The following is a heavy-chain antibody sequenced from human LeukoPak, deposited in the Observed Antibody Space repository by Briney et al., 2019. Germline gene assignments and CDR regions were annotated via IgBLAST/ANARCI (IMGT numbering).Heavy chain of an antibody. V-gene: IGHV3-30*02. J-gene: IGHJ3*02. CDR3: ARDRGSSWYFDAMGHDAFDI. D-gene: IGHD6-13*01. CDR2: IRYDGSNK. CDR1: GFTFSDYY. Sequence: GGSLRLSCAASGFTFSDYYMSWIRQAPGKGLEWVAFIRYDGSNKYYADSVKGRFTISRDNSKNTLYLQMNSLRAEDTAVYYCARDRGSSWYFDAMGHDAFDIWGQGTMVTVSS.